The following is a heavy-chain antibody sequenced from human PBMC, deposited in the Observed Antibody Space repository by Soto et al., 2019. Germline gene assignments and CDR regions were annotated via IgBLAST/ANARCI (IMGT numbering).Heavy chain of an antibody. J-gene: IGHJ6*02. Sequence: QVQLVQSGAEVKKPGSSVKVSCKASGGTFRRYGMSWVRQAPGQGLEWMGGIIPIFGTANYAQKFQGRVTITADESTSTAYMELSSLRSEDTAVYYCAMTREYYYYGMDVWGQGTTVNVSS. CDR1: GGTFRRYG. V-gene: IGHV1-69*12. CDR2: IIPIFGTA. CDR3: AMTREYYYYGMDV.